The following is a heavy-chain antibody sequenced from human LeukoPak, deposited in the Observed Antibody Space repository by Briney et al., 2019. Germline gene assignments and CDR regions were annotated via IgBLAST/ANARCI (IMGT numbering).Heavy chain of an antibody. V-gene: IGHV4-4*07. CDR1: GGSITGYY. J-gene: IGHJ4*02. CDR3: AREEFLHEIDSSGYFVY. Sequence: PSEALSLTCTVSGGSITGYYWNWIRQPAGQGLEWLGRVYSSGVGNYNPSLTSRVTMSVDTTKNQFSLKLTSLTAADTAVYYCAREEFLHEIDSSGYFVYWGQGTLVTVSS. D-gene: IGHD3-22*01. CDR2: VYSSGVG.